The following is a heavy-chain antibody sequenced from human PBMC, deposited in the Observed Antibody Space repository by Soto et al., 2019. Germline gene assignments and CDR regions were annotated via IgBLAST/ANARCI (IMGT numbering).Heavy chain of an antibody. D-gene: IGHD5-18*01. CDR1: GGSINTFY. CDR2: IFSSGST. CDR3: AREGSYGAYNFAHGIQLWSFDF. J-gene: IGHJ4*02. V-gene: IGHV4-4*07. Sequence: SETLSLTCTVSGGSINTFYWSWVRQPAGKGLEWIGRIFSSGSTSFNPSLESRVAMSVDTSKNHFSLNLSSVTAADMAVYYCAREGSYGAYNFAHGIQLWSFDFWGQGALVTVSS.